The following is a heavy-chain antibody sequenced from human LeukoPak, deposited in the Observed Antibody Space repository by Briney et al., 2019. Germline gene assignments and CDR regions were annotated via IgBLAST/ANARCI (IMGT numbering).Heavy chain of an antibody. D-gene: IGHD2-8*02. V-gene: IGHV4-59*08. Sequence: PSETLSLTGTVSGGSSSSYYWSWIRQPPGKGLEWIAYISDIGSINYNPSLKSRTTISLDTSKNQFSLKLSSVTAADTAVYYCAGHHPRNTVDFWGQGTLVTVSS. CDR2: ISDIGSI. J-gene: IGHJ4*02. CDR3: AGHHPRNTVDF. CDR1: GGSSSSYY.